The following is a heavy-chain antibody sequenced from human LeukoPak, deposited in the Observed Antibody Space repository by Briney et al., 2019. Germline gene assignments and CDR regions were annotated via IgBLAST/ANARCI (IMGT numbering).Heavy chain of an antibody. D-gene: IGHD5-12*01. CDR1: GASISSYY. Sequence: ASETLSLTCTVSGASISSYYWSWIRQPPGKGLEGIGYFYYSGSTNYNPSLKSRVTISVDTSKNQFSLKLSSVTAADTAVYYCARLNRGATSLYFDYWGQGTLVTVSS. J-gene: IGHJ4*02. V-gene: IGHV4-59*01. CDR3: ARLNRGATSLYFDY. CDR2: FYYSGST.